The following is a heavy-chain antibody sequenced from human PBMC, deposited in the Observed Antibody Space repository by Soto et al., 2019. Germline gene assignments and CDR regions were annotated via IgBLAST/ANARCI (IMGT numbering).Heavy chain of an antibody. D-gene: IGHD6-13*01. CDR2: IVPMFGTT. V-gene: IGHV1-69*01. Sequence: QMQLVQSGAEVRMPGSSVKVSCKASGGTFNSYGISWVRQAPGQGLEWMGGIVPMFGTTNLALKFEDRVTITADELTTTVYMEIRGLTSEDTAVYYCARDLADVHLWDAFDVWGHGTRVTVSS. J-gene: IGHJ3*01. CDR1: GGTFNSYG. CDR3: ARDLADVHLWDAFDV.